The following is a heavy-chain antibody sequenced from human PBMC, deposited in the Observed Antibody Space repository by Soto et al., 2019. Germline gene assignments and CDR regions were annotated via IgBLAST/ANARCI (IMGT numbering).Heavy chain of an antibody. D-gene: IGHD3-3*01. CDR3: ARWSYLDY. V-gene: IGHV3-23*01. CDR2: ISGSDGKT. J-gene: IGHJ4*02. Sequence: GGSLRLSCAASGFSFGSYALSWVRQAPGKGLEWVSTISGSDGKTFYADSVKGRFSISRDTSQSTLYLQMNSLRADDTAMYYCARWSYLDYWGQGXCVTVYS. CDR1: GFSFGSYA.